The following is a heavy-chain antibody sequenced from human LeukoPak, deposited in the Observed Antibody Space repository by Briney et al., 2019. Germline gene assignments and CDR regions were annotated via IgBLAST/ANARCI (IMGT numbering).Heavy chain of an antibody. Sequence: GGSLRLSCAASGFTFSSYAMNWVRQAPGKGLEWVSHISGSGISTYYADSVKGRFTISRGNSKNTLYLQMNSLRAEDTAVYYCAKDRSIAAGDDAFDIWGQGTMVTVSS. V-gene: IGHV3-23*01. J-gene: IGHJ3*02. CDR1: GFTFSSYA. CDR2: ISGSGIST. CDR3: AKDRSIAAGDDAFDI. D-gene: IGHD6-13*01.